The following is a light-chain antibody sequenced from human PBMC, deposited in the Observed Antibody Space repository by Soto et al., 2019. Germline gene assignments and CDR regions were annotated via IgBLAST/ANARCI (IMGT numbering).Light chain of an antibody. J-gene: IGKJ4*01. CDR2: DAS. V-gene: IGKV3-11*01. CDR3: QQRSTWPLT. CDR1: QSISSY. Sequence: EIVVTQSPATLSLSPGERATLSCRASQSISSYLAWYQQNPGQAPRLLIYDASTRATGIPDRFSGSGSGAEFNLTISRLEAEDVAVYCWQQRSTWPLTFGGGTKVEIK.